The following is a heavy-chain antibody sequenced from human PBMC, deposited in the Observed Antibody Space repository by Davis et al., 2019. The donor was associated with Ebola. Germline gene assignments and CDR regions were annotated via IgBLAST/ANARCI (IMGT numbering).Heavy chain of an antibody. CDR2: ISGSGGST. J-gene: IGHJ4*02. V-gene: IGHV3-23*01. CDR3: AKTGGERFLEWLSTFDY. CDR1: GFTFSSYA. D-gene: IGHD3-3*01. Sequence: PGGSLRLSCAASGFTFSSYAMSWVRQAPGKGLEWVSAISGSGGSTYYADSVKGRFTISRDNSKNTLYLQMNSLRAEDTAVYYCAKTGGERFLEWLSTFDYWGQGTLVTVSS.